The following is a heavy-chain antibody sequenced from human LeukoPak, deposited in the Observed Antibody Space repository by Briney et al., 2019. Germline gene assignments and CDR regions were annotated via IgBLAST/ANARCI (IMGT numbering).Heavy chain of an antibody. CDR3: ATVYYVWGSYRSRDYYGMDV. CDR1: GGTFSSYA. D-gene: IGHD3-16*02. J-gene: IGHJ6*02. V-gene: IGHV1-46*01. CDR2: INPSGGST. Sequence: ASVKASCKASGGTFSSYAISWVRQAPGQGLEWMGIINPSGGSTSYAQKFQGRVTMARDTSTSTVYMELSSLRSEDTAVYYCATVYYVWGSYRSRDYYGMDVWGQGTTVTVSS.